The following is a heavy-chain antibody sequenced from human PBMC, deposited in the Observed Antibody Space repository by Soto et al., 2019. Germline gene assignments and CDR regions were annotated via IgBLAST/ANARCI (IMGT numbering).Heavy chain of an antibody. V-gene: IGHV4-34*01. D-gene: IGHD3-22*01. CDR1: GGSFSGYY. CDR2: INHSGST. CDR3: ARSRIADQDSSGYYAY. J-gene: IGHJ4*02. Sequence: SETLSLTCAVYGGSFSGYYWSWIRQPPGKGLEWIGEINHSGSTNYNPSLKSRVTISVDTSKNQFSLKLSSVTAADTAVYYCARSRIADQDSSGYYAYWGQGTLVTVSS.